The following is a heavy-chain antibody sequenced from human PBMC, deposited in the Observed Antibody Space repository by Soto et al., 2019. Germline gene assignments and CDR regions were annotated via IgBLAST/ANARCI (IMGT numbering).Heavy chain of an antibody. J-gene: IGHJ6*02. CDR3: ARDRKVVPAAIPSPIYGMDV. CDR1: GGTFSSYA. CDR2: IIPIFGTA. Sequence: SVKVSCKASGGTFSSYAIGWVRQAPGQGLEWMGGIIPIFGTANYAQKFQGRVTITADESTSTAYMELSSLRSEDTAVYYCARDRKVVPAAIPSPIYGMDVWGQGTTVTVSS. D-gene: IGHD2-2*02. V-gene: IGHV1-69*13.